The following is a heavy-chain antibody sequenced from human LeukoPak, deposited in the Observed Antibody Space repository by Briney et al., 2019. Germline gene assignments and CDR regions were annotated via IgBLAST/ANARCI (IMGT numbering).Heavy chain of an antibody. J-gene: IGHJ4*02. CDR2: INQDVSEK. D-gene: IGHD2-8*01. Sequence: QAGVSLRLSCAASGFTFSSYWMSWVRQAPGKGLEWVANINQDVSEKYYMDSVKGRFTISRDNTKNSLYLQMNNLRAEDTAVYYCARHDAGHWDYWGQGTLVTVSS. CDR3: ARHDAGHWDY. V-gene: IGHV3-7*01. CDR1: GFTFSSYW.